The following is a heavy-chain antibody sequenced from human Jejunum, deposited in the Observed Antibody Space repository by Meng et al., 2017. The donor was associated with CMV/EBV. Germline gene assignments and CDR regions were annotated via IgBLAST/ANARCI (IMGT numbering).Heavy chain of an antibody. J-gene: IGHJ6*02. V-gene: IGHV5-51*01. CDR3: ARHGLGGCRGGRCYTSFHYYGMDV. D-gene: IGHD2-15*01. CDR2: IFPADSDT. Sequence: GWVRQMPGKGLEWMRIIFPADSDTKYSPSFQGQVTISVDKSTSTAYLQWSSLQASDTAIYFCARHGLGGCRGGRCYTSFHYYGMDVWGQGTTVTVSS.